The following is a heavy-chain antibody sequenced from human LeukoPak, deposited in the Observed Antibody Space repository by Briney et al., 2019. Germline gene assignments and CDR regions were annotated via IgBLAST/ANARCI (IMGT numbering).Heavy chain of an antibody. J-gene: IGHJ4*02. V-gene: IGHV3-23*01. CDR1: GFTFSTYA. CDR2: ISGSGDSP. Sequence: PGGSLRLSCAASGFTFSTYAMSGVRQAPGKGLEWVSSISGSGDSPYYANSVKGRFTMSRDNSKNTLYLLMNSLRAEDTAVYYCAKNRGASGYSDSHYWGQGTLVTVSS. D-gene: IGHD3-22*01. CDR3: AKNRGASGYSDSHY.